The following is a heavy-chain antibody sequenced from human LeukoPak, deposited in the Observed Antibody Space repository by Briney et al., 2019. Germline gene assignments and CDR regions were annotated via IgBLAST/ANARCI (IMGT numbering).Heavy chain of an antibody. J-gene: IGHJ4*02. CDR3: ARDVRSGYDSPFDY. CDR2: IKQDGSEK. V-gene: IGHV3-7*01. CDR1: GFTFSSYW. Sequence: GGSLRLSCAASGFTFSSYWMSWVRQAPGKGLEWVANIKQDGSEKYYVDSVKGRFTISRDNAKNSLYLQMNSLRAEDTAVYYCARDVRSGYDSPFDYWGQGTLVTVSS. D-gene: IGHD5-12*01.